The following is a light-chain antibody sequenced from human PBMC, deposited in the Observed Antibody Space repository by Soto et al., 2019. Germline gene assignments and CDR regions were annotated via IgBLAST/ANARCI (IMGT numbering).Light chain of an antibody. Sequence: EIVLTQSPATLSLSPGERATLSCRASQSVTSHLAWYQQKPGQAPRLLIYDSSNRATGIPARFSGSGSGTDFTLTISSLEHEDFGVYYCQQRSNWLALTFGGGTRVEIK. CDR1: QSVTSH. CDR3: QQRSNWLALT. J-gene: IGKJ4*01. V-gene: IGKV3-11*01. CDR2: DSS.